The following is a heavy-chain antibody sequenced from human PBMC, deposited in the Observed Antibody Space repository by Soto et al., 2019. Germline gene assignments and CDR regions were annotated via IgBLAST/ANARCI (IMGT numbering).Heavy chain of an antibody. D-gene: IGHD3-10*01. J-gene: IGHJ4*02. CDR1: GFTFSNYG. CDR3: ARAYYFGSGTSYTLYY. V-gene: IGHV3-30*03. Sequence: LRLSCAASGFTFSNYGMHWVRQAPGKGLEWVAVISDDGVSKYYADSVQGRFTISRDNSESAVFLQMNSLRPDDTALYFCARAYYFGSGTSYTLYYWGQGTQVTVSS. CDR2: ISDDGVSK.